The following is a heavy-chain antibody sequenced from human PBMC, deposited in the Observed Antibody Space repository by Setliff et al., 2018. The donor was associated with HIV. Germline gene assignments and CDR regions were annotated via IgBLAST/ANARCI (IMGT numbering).Heavy chain of an antibody. Sequence: PSETLSLTCTVSGGSMSSSGNYWGWIRQSPGRGLEWIGSIYYSGSTYYNPSLKSRVTISVDTSRNHFSLKLSSVTAADTAVYYCARWYGGFDFWGQGTLVTVSS. V-gene: IGHV4-39*02. CDR2: IYYSGST. CDR3: ARWYGGFDF. J-gene: IGHJ4*02. D-gene: IGHD3-10*01. CDR1: GGSMSSSGNY.